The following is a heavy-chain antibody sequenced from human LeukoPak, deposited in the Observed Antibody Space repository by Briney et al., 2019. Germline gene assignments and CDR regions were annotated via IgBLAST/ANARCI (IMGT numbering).Heavy chain of an antibody. CDR3: ARHYSPFYYYDSSGMDV. V-gene: IGHV4-39*01. J-gene: IGHJ6*02. CDR1: GGSISSSSYY. CDR2: IYYSGST. D-gene: IGHD3-22*01. Sequence: SETLSLTCTVSGGSISSSSYYWGWIRQPPGKGLERIGSIYYSGSTYYNPSLKSRVTISVDTSKNPFSLKLSSVTAADTAVYYCARHYSPFYYYDSSGMDVWGQGTTVTVSS.